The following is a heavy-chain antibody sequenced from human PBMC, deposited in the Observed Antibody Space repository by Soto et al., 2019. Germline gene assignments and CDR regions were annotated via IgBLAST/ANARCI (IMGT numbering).Heavy chain of an antibody. Sequence: GSLRLSCAASGFTFSSYSMTWVRQAPGKGLEWVSSISSSGGYIYYADSVKGRFTISTDNAKNSLYLQLNSLRAEDTAVYYCARDDHLTMVLSPYYYMDVWGKGTTVTVSS. CDR1: GFTFSSYS. D-gene: IGHD3-10*01. CDR3: ARDDHLTMVLSPYYYMDV. J-gene: IGHJ6*03. CDR2: ISSSGGYI. V-gene: IGHV3-21*01.